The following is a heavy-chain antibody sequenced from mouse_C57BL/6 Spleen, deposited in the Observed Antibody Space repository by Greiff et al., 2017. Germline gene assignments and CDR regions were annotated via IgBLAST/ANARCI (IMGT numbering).Heavy chain of an antibody. CDR2: INPNNGGT. V-gene: IGHV1-26*01. J-gene: IGHJ4*01. D-gene: IGHD2-4*01. CDR1: GYTFTDYY. CDR3: ARTGDDYDYAMDY. Sequence: EVQLQQSGPELVKPGASVKISCKASGYTFTDYYMNWVKQSHGKSLEWIGDINPNNGGTSYNQKFKGKATLTVDKSSSTAYMELRSLTSEDSAVYYCARTGDDYDYAMDYWGQGTSVTVSS.